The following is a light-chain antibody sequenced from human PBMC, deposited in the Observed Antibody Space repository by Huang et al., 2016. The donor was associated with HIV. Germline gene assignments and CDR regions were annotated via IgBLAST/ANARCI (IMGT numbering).Light chain of an antibody. CDR1: QDIGNS. V-gene: IGKV1-9*01. J-gene: IGKJ5*01. CDR3: QQLKDYPVT. CDR2: AAS. Sequence: IQLTQSPSSLSASVGDRVVITCRASQDIGNSLAWYQQRPGKAPKPLIYAASTLQGGVSSRFSGSVSATYFTLTSNDLQPEDFATYYCQQLKDYPVTFGQGTRL.